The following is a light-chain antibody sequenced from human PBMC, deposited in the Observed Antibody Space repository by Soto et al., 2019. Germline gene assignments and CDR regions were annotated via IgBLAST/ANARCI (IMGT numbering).Light chain of an antibody. Sequence: DIQMTQSPSSLSASVGDRVTITCRASQSISSYLNWYQQKPGKAPKLLIYAASSLQSGVPSRFSGSGSGTDFTLTISSLQPEDFGTFYCHQSYSSWTFGQGTKVDIK. J-gene: IGKJ1*01. CDR2: AAS. CDR3: HQSYSSWT. V-gene: IGKV1-39*01. CDR1: QSISSY.